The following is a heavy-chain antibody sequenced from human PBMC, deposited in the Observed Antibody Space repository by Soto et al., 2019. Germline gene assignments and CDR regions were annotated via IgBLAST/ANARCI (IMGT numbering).Heavy chain of an antibody. J-gene: IGHJ4*02. CDR2: IYYSGST. CDR1: GGSISSSSYY. V-gene: IGHV4-39*01. Sequence: QLQLQESGPGLVKPSETLSLTCTVSGGSISSSSYYWGWIRQPPGKGLEWIGSIYYSGSTYYNPSPKSRVTITVDTSKNQCSLKLSSVTAADTAVYYCARQITMIVVVNRAPLTDWGQGTLVTVSS. CDR3: ARQITMIVVVNRAPLTD. D-gene: IGHD3-22*01.